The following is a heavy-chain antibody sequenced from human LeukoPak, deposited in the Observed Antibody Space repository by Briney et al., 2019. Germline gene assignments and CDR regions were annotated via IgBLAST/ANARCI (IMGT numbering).Heavy chain of an antibody. CDR2: IIPIFGTA. J-gene: IGHJ6*02. Sequence: GASVKVSCKASGGTFSSYAISWVRQAPGQGLEWMGGIIPIFGTANYAQKFQGRVTITADESTSTAYMELSSLRSEDTAVYYCARAWYCSGGSCYGMDVWGQGTTVTVSS. CDR3: ARAWYCSGGSCYGMDV. CDR1: GGTFSSYA. D-gene: IGHD2-15*01. V-gene: IGHV1-69*13.